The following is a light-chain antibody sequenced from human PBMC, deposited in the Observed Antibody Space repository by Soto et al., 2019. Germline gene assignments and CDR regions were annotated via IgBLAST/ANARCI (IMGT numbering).Light chain of an antibody. CDR2: DAS. CDR3: QQSYYTPIT. CDR1: QDINKN. V-gene: IGKV1-33*01. Sequence: EIQMTQTPASLSSSVGERVTITCQASQDINKNLIWYQQKPGKAPKLLIYDASDLETGVPSRFSGSGSGTEFTLTISSLQPDDFATYFCQQSYYTPITFGQGTRLDIK. J-gene: IGKJ5*01.